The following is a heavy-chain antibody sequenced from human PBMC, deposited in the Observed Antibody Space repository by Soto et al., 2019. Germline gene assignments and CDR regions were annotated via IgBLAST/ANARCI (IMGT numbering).Heavy chain of an antibody. CDR2: IKHSGST. V-gene: IGHV4-34*01. CDR1: GGSFSGYY. CDR3: AGNPGGSGSRSHGGFAY. Sequence: QVQLQQWGAGLLKPSETLSLTCAVYGGSFSGYYWSWIRQPPGKGLEWIGEIKHSGSTNYNPSLKSRVTMSVDTFMNHVSLELSSVTAAGTAVYYWAGNPGGSGSRSHGGFAYWGQGTLVTVSS. D-gene: IGHD3-10*01. J-gene: IGHJ4*02.